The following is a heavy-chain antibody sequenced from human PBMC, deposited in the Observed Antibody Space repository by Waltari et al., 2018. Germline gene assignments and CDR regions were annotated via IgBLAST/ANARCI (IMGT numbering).Heavy chain of an antibody. Sequence: QLQLQESGPGLVKPSETLSLTCTVSGGSISSSSYYWGWIRQPPGKGLEWIGWIYYRGTTYYNPALKVRVTISGDTSKNQFSLKLSSVTAADTAVYYCARLRTYYDYVWGRYRTTDFDYWGQGTLVTVSS. CDR1: GGSISSSSYY. V-gene: IGHV4-39*01. D-gene: IGHD3-16*02. CDR3: ARLRTYYDYVWGRYRTTDFDY. CDR2: IYYRGTT. J-gene: IGHJ4*02.